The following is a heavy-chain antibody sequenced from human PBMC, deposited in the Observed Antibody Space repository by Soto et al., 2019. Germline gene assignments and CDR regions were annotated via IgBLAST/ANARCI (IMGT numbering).Heavy chain of an antibody. J-gene: IGHJ4*02. CDR2: IIPIFGTA. D-gene: IGHD6-13*01. CDR1: GGTFSSYA. Sequence: QVQLVQSGAEVKKPGSSVKVSCKASGGTFSSYAISWVRQAPGQGLEWMGGIIPIFGTANYAQKFQGRVTITADEATSKAYMELSSLRSEDTAVYYCAREGKAAAGTHYFDYWGQGTLVTVSS. CDR3: AREGKAAAGTHYFDY. V-gene: IGHV1-69*12.